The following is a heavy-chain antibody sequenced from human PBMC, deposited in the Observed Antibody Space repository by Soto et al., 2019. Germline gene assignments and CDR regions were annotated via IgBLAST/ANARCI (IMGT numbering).Heavy chain of an antibody. D-gene: IGHD2-15*01. CDR3: ARLVQLLQGRWFDP. Sequence: QVQLQESGPGLVKPSQTLSLTCTVSGGSISSGDYYWSWIRQPPGKGLEWIGYIYYSGSTYYNPSLKRRVTLSVDTSKNQFSLKLSPVTAADTAVYYCARLVQLLQGRWFDPWGQGTLVTVSS. CDR2: IYYSGST. J-gene: IGHJ5*02. CDR1: GGSISSGDYY. V-gene: IGHV4-30-4*01.